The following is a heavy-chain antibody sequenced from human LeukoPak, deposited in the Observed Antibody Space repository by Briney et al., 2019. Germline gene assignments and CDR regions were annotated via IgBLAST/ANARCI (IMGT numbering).Heavy chain of an antibody. CDR1: GGSISSGGYY. V-gene: IGHV4-31*03. CDR2: IYYNGST. J-gene: IGHJ4*02. CDR3: ARAGDYYDSSGYYEGPFDY. Sequence: SETLSLTCTVSGGSISSGGYYWSWIRQHPGKGLEWIGYIYYNGSTYYNPSLKSRVTISVDTSKNQFSLKLSSVTAADTAVYYCARAGDYYDSSGYYEGPFDYWGQGTLVTVSS. D-gene: IGHD3-22*01.